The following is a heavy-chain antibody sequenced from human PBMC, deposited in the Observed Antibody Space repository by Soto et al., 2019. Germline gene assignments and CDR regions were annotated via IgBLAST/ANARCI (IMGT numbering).Heavy chain of an antibody. V-gene: IGHV1-3*01. J-gene: IGHJ5*02. Sequence: ASMKVSCKASGYTLTSYAMHWVRQAPGQRLEWMGWINAGNGNTKYSQKFQGRVTITRDTSASTAYMELSSLRSEDTAVYYCARSPAAGIRWFDPWGQGTLVTVSS. CDR3: ARSPAAGIRWFDP. CDR2: INAGNGNT. CDR1: GYTLTSYA. D-gene: IGHD6-13*01.